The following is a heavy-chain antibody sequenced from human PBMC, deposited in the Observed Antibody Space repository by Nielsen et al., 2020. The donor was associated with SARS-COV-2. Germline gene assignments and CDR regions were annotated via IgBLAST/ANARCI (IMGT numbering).Heavy chain of an antibody. J-gene: IGHJ6*02. CDR1: GYTFTSDY. V-gene: IGHV1-46*01. Sequence: ASVKVSCKASGYTFTSDYMHWVRQAPGQGLEWMGIINPSGGSTSYAQKFQGRVTMTRDTSTSTVYMELSSLRSEDTAVYYCARAQYYYGSGGDYGMDVWGQGTTVTVSS. CDR3: ARAQYYYGSGGDYGMDV. CDR2: INPSGGST. D-gene: IGHD3-10*01.